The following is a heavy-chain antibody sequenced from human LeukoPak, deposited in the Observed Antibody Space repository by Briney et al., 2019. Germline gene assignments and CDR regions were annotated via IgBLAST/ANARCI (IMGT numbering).Heavy chain of an antibody. CDR3: ARVTGGSGSYYSPLHYYFDY. CDR1: GGSISSYY. Sequence: SETLSLTCTVSGGSISSYYWSWIRQPPGKGLEWIGYIYYSGSTNYNPSLKSRVTISVDTSKNQFSLKLSSVTAADTAVYYCARVTGGSGSYYSPLHYYFDYWGQGTLVTVSS. J-gene: IGHJ4*02. D-gene: IGHD3-10*01. CDR2: IYYSGST. V-gene: IGHV4-59*01.